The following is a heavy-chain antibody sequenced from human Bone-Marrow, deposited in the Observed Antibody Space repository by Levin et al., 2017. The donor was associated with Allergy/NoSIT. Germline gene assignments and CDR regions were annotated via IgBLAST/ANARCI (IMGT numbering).Heavy chain of an antibody. Sequence: SETLSLTCTVSGGSISSYYWSWIRQPPGKGLEWIGYIYYSGSTNYNPSLKSRVTISVDTSKNQFSLKLSSVTAADTAVYYCARTSRYNWNYFWLSAFDSWGQGTMVTVSS. D-gene: IGHD1-7*01. CDR2: IYYSGST. CDR3: ARTSRYNWNYFWLSAFDS. CDR1: GGSISSYY. J-gene: IGHJ3*02. V-gene: IGHV4-59*01.